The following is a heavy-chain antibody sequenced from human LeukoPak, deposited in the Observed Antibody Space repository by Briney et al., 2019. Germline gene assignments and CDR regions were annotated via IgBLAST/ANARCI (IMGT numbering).Heavy chain of an antibody. Sequence: GGSLRLSCAASGFTFSSYSMNWVRQAPGKGLEWVSSISSSSSYIYYADSVKGRFTISRDNAKNSLYLQMNSLRAEDTAVYYCARGSYDFWSGFRFDPWGQGTLVTVSS. J-gene: IGHJ5*02. CDR1: GFTFSSYS. CDR2: ISSSSSYI. CDR3: ARGSYDFWSGFRFDP. D-gene: IGHD3-3*01. V-gene: IGHV3-21*01.